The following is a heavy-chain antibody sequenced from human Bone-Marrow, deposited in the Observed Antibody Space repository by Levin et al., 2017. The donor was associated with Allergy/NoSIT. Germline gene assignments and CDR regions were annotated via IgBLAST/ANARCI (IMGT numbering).Heavy chain of an antibody. D-gene: IGHD1-1*01. V-gene: IGHV3-23*01. CDR3: VKDLCQLCHFDH. Sequence: SCVVSGFTFDHFAMSWVRQAPGKRLEWVSSIIGNGGKTYYADSAKGRFTISRDNVKNTLFLQMDSLRADDTAVYYCVKDLCQLCHFDHWGQGTLVAVSS. CDR2: IIGNGGKT. CDR1: GFTFDHFA. J-gene: IGHJ4*02.